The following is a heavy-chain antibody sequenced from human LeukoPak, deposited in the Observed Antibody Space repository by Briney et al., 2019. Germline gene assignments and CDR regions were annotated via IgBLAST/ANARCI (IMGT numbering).Heavy chain of an antibody. CDR3: ARVQPRRRWPPGAFDY. V-gene: IGHV3-74*01. D-gene: IGHD3-10*01. Sequence: GGSLRLSCAASGFTFSSYAMSWVRQAPGKGLVWVSRINSDGSSTSYADSVKGRFTISRDNAKNTLYLQMNSLRAEDTAVYYCARVQPRRRWPPGAFDYWGQGTLVTVSS. J-gene: IGHJ4*02. CDR2: INSDGSST. CDR1: GFTFSSYA.